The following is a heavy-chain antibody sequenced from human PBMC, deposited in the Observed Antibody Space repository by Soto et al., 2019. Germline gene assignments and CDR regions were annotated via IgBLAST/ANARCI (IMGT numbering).Heavy chain of an antibody. V-gene: IGHV3-23*01. CDR3: AKSHTYGDFDY. CDR1: GFTFRSYA. Sequence: EVQLLESGGGLVQPGGSLRLSCAASGFTFRSYAMSWVRQAPGKGLEWVSGISGSGGSTYYADSVKGRFTISRDNSKNTLYLQMKNSVRAEDTAVYYCAKSHTYGDFDYWGQGTLVTVSS. J-gene: IGHJ4*02. CDR2: ISGSGGST. D-gene: IGHD4-17*01.